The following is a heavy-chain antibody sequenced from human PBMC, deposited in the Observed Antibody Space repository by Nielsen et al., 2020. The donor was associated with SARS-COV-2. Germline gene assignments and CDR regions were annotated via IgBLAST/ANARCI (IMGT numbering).Heavy chain of an antibody. J-gene: IGHJ5*02. CDR3: ARVGYDILTGLHPRWFDP. V-gene: IGHV4-31*03. CDR1: GGSISSGGYY. D-gene: IGHD3-9*01. CDR2: IYYSGST. Sequence: SETLSLTCTVSGGSISSGGYYWSWIRQHPGKGLEWIGYIYYSGSTYYNPSLKSRVTISVDTSKNQFSLKLSSVTAADTAVYYCARVGYDILTGLHPRWFDPWGQGTLVTVSS.